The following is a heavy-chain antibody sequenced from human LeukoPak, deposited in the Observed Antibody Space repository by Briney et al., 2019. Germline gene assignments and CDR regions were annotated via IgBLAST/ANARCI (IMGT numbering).Heavy chain of an antibody. V-gene: IGHV3-23*01. CDR1: GFTFSSSA. CDR3: AKQLGYCSDGSCYFPY. CDR2: ISNNGGYT. D-gene: IGHD2-15*01. J-gene: IGHJ4*02. Sequence: GGSLRLSCAASGFTFSSSAMSWVRQAPGKGLEWVSAISNNGGYTYYADSVQGRFTISRDNSKSTLCLQMNSLRAEDTAVYYCAKQLGYCSDGSCYFPYWGQRTLVTVSS.